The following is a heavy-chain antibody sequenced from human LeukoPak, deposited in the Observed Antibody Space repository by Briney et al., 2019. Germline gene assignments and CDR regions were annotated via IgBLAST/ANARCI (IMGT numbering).Heavy chain of an antibody. V-gene: IGHV3-48*03. CDR2: ISSSGSTI. CDR3: ASLNPRSSSYDS. D-gene: IGHD6-6*01. Sequence: GGSLRLSCAASGFTFSSYEMNWVRQAPGKGLEWVSYISSSGSTIYYADSVKGRFTISRDNAKNSLYLQMNSLRAEDTAVYYCASLNPRSSSYDSWGQGTLVTVSS. J-gene: IGHJ4*02. CDR1: GFTFSSYE.